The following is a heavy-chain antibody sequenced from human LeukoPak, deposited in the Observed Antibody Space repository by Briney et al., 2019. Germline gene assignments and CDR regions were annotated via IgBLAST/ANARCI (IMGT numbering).Heavy chain of an antibody. CDR2: IYYSGST. V-gene: IGHV4-59*01. CDR3: ARDARIAVAEDYYYGMDV. CDR1: GGSISSYY. Sequence: SETLSLTCTVSGGSISSYYWSWIRQPPGKGLEWIGYIYYSGSTNYNPSLKSRVTISVDTSKNQFSLKLSSVTAADTAVYYCARDARIAVAEDYYYGMDVWGQGTTVTVSS. J-gene: IGHJ6*02. D-gene: IGHD6-19*01.